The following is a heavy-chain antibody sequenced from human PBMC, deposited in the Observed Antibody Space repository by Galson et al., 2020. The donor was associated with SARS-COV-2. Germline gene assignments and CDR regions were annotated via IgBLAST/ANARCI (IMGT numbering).Heavy chain of an antibody. CDR2: ISHSGST. J-gene: IGHJ4*02. CDR1: GGSFSDYY. D-gene: IGHD2-8*01. V-gene: IGHV4-34*01. CDR3: ASGLTEFCSHGVCYTGNY. Sequence: SETLSLTCAVSGGSFSDYYWSWIRQPPGKGLEWIGEISHSGSTHHNPSLKSRVTISVDTSKNQLSLKLSSVTVADTAVYFCASGLTEFCSHGVCYTGNYWGQGTLVTVSS.